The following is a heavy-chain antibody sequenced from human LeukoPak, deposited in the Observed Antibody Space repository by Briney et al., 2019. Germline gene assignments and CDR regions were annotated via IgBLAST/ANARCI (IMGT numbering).Heavy chain of an antibody. CDR3: AKGGGSYYYTHLDY. J-gene: IGHJ4*02. D-gene: IGHD1-26*01. V-gene: IGHV3-30*18. CDR1: GFTFSSYG. CDR2: ISYDGSNK. Sequence: GGSLRLSCAASGFTFSSYGMHWVRQAPGKGLEWVAVISYDGSNKYYADSVKGRFTISRDNSKNTLCLQMNSLRAEDTAVYYCAKGGGSYYYTHLDYWGQGTLVTVSS.